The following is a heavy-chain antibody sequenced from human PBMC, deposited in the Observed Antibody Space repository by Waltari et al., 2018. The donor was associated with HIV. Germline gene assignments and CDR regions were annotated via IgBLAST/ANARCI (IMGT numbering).Heavy chain of an antibody. D-gene: IGHD2-8*02. CDR3: ATVFRWTMQYMYDWLAT. V-gene: IGHV1-2*02. Sequence: QVQLVQSGAEVKTPGASVKVSCKSSGYTFSDYYMHWVRQAPGQGREWIGAINPTGGRARCCGTCQRTVTRARETPSGTADMELSVLTTADEAVYHGATVFRWTMQYMYDWLATGGQATLVTVSS. CDR2: INPTGGRA. J-gene: IGHJ5*02. CDR1: GYTFSDYY.